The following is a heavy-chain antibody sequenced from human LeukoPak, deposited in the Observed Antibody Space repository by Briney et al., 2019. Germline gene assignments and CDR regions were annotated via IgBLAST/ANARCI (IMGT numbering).Heavy chain of an antibody. V-gene: IGHV1-46*01. CDR3: ARSLGYCSSTSCYGGYYFDY. D-gene: IGHD2-2*01. Sequence: ASVKVSCKASGYTFTSYYMHWVRQAPGQGLEWMGIINPSGGSTSYAQKFQGRVTITADESTSTAYMELSSLRSEDTAVYYCARSLGYCSSTSCYGGYYFDYWGQGTLVTVSS. J-gene: IGHJ4*02. CDR1: GYTFTSYY. CDR2: INPSGGST.